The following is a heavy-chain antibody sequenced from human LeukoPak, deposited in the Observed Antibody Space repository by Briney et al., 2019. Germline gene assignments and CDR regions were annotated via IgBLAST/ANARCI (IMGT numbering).Heavy chain of an antibody. CDR3: ARESVDYDIMTGYTFRDEAFDI. D-gene: IGHD3-9*01. J-gene: IGHJ3*02. CDR1: GYTFTSYG. V-gene: IGHV1-18*01. Sequence: ASVKVSCKASGYTFTSYGISWVRQAPGQGLEWMGWISAYNGNTNYAQKLQGRVTMTTDTYTSTAYMELRSLRSDDTAVYYCARESVDYDIMTGYTFRDEAFDIWGQGTLVTVSS. CDR2: ISAYNGNT.